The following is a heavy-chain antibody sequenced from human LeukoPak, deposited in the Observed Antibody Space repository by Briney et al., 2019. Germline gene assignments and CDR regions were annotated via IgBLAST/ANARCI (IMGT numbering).Heavy chain of an antibody. CDR1: GFTFSNAW. CDR3: TTDPDYDMLNWFDP. J-gene: IGHJ5*02. V-gene: IGHV3-15*01. D-gene: IGHD3-9*01. CDR2: IKSKTDGGTT. Sequence: GGSLRLSCAASGFTFSNAWMIWVRQAPGKGREWVGRIKSKTDGGTTDYAAPVKGRFTISRDDSKNTLYLQMNSLKTEDTAVYYCTTDPDYDMLNWFDPWGQGTLVTVSS.